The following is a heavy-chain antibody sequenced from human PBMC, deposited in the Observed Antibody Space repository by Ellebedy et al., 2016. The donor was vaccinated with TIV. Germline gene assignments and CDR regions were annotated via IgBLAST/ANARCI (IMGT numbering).Heavy chain of an antibody. V-gene: IGHV4-38-2*02. J-gene: IGHJ4*02. CDR1: GYSISSGYY. CDR3: ARDNPLNY. Sequence: SETLSLTXTVSGYSISSGYYWGWIRQPPGKGLEWIGSIYHSGSTYYNPSLKSRVTISVDTSKNQFSLKLSSVTAADTAVYYCARDNPLNYWGQGTLVTVSS. CDR2: IYHSGST. D-gene: IGHD1-14*01.